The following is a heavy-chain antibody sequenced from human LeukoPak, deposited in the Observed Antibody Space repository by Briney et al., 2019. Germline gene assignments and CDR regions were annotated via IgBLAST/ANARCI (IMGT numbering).Heavy chain of an antibody. CDR2: ISSSSSYI. V-gene: IGHV3-21*01. J-gene: IGHJ4*02. CDR3: ARDGWFGESHFDY. D-gene: IGHD3-10*01. CDR1: GFTFGSYS. Sequence: AGGSLRLSCAASGFTFGSYSMNWVRQAPGKGLEWVSSISSSSSYIYYADSVKGRFTISRDNAKNSLYLQMNSLRAEDTAVYYCARDGWFGESHFDYWGQGTLVTVSS.